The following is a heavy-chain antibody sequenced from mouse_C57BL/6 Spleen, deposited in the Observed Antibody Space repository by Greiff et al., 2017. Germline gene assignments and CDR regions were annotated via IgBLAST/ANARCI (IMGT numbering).Heavy chain of an antibody. CDR1: GFTFSSYA. V-gene: IGHV5-9-1*02. CDR2: ISSGGDYI. D-gene: IGHD2-10*02. CDR3: TRDQGYGNYFDY. J-gene: IGHJ2*01. Sequence: VQGVESGEGLVKPGGSLKLSCAASGFTFSSYAMSWVRQTPEKRLEWVAYISSGGDYIYYADTVKGRFTISRDNARNTLYLQMSSLKSEDTAMYYCTRDQGYGNYFDYWGQGTTLTVSS.